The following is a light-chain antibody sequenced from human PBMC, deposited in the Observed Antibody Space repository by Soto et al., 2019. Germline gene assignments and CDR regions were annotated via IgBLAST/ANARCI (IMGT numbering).Light chain of an antibody. J-gene: IGLJ3*02. CDR1: SSDIGGYNY. CDR3: TSYAGRNNLV. CDR2: EVS. V-gene: IGLV2-8*01. Sequence: QSALTQPPSASGSPGQSVTISCTGTSSDIGGYNYVSWYQQHPGKAPKLIIYEVSKRPSGVPDRFSGSKSGNTASLTVSGLQAEDEADYYCTSYAGRNNLVFAVGTKRTVL.